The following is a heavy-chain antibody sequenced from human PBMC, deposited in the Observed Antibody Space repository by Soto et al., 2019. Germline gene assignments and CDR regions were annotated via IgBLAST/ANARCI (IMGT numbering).Heavy chain of an antibody. CDR2: ISRSAGST. D-gene: IGHD3-10*01. CDR1: GFVFSSYA. CDR3: VKMGTVALQSFGSVY. Sequence: EVLLLESGGGLVQPGGSLRLSCAASGFVFSSYAMTWVRQAPGKGLEWVSVISRSAGSTFYADSVKGRFTISRDNSRNTLYLQMNSLRAEDTAVYYCVKMGTVALQSFGSVYWGPGTLVTVSS. J-gene: IGHJ4*02. V-gene: IGHV3-23*01.